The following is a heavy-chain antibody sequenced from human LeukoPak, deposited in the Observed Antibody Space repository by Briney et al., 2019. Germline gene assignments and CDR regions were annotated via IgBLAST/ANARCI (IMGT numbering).Heavy chain of an antibody. J-gene: IGHJ3*02. Sequence: SETLSLTCAVSGYSISSGYYWGWIRQPPGKGLEWIGGIYHSGSTYYNPSLKSRVTISVDTSKNQFSLKLSSVTAADTAVYYCARDGSGSYYWGAFDIWGQGTMVTVSS. CDR1: GYSISSGYY. CDR3: ARDGSGSYYWGAFDI. V-gene: IGHV4-38-2*02. D-gene: IGHD1-26*01. CDR2: IYHSGST.